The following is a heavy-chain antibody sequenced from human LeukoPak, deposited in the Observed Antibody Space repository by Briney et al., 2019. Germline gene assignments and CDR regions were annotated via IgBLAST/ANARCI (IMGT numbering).Heavy chain of an antibody. CDR1: GGSISSSSYY. D-gene: IGHD3-3*01. Sequence: PSETLSLTCTVSGGSISSSSYYWGWIRQPPGKGLEWIGSIYYSGSTYYNPSLKSRVTISVDTSKNQFSLKLSSVTAADTAVYYCAREGNDFWSGYYLSKKGPGYMDVWGKGTTVTVSS. V-gene: IGHV4-39*07. J-gene: IGHJ6*03. CDR3: AREGNDFWSGYYLSKKGPGYMDV. CDR2: IYYSGST.